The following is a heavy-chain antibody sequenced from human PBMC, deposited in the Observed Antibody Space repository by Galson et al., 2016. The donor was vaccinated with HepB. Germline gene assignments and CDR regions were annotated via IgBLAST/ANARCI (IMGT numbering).Heavy chain of an antibody. D-gene: IGHD1-14*01. J-gene: IGHJ4*02. CDR2: IGWNSGNS. CDR3: VKATLASVTGRDAFDL. Sequence: SLRLSCAASGFVFHEFAIHWGRQVPGKGLQWVSGIGWNSGNSAYEDSVKGRFTISRDNGKSSLYLQMDSLRAEDTAVYYCVKATLASVTGRDAFDLWGQGTLVTVSS. V-gene: IGHV3-9*01. CDR1: GFVFHEFA.